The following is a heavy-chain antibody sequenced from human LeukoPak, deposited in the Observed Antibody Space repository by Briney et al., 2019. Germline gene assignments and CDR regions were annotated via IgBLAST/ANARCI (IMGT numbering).Heavy chain of an antibody. CDR2: IWYDGSNK. J-gene: IGHJ6*03. CDR1: GFTFSSYG. V-gene: IGHV3-33*01. CDR3: ARDRSEYQLLYYYYYMDV. D-gene: IGHD2-2*01. Sequence: GGSLRLSCAASGFTFSSYGMHWVRQAPGKGLEWVAVIWYDGSNKYYADSVKGRFTISRDNSKNSLYLQMNSLRAEDTALYHCARDRSEYQLLYYYYYMDVWGKGTTVTVSS.